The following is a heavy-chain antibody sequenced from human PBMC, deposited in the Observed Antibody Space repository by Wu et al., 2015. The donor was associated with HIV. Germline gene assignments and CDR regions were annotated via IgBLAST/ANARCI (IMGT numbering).Heavy chain of an antibody. CDR3: ARESCSSTSCAKGGPLDV. D-gene: IGHD2-2*01. Sequence: QVQLVQSGAEVKKPGASVKVSCKASGYTFTSYYMHWVRQAPGQGLEWMGIINPSGGSTSYAQKFQGRVTMTRDTSTSTVYMELSSLRSEDTAVYYCARESCSSTSCAKGGPLDVWGKGTTGHRLL. V-gene: IGHV1-46*03. CDR1: GYTFTSYY. J-gene: IGHJ6*04. CDR2: INPSGGST.